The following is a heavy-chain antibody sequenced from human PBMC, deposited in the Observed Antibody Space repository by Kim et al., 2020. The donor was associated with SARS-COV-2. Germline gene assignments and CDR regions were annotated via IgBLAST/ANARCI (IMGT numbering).Heavy chain of an antibody. D-gene: IGHD6-19*01. V-gene: IGHV1-69*13. CDR3: AREGSLWLGDWFDP. J-gene: IGHJ5*02. CDR1: GGTFSSYA. CDR2: IIPIFGTA. Sequence: SVKVSCKASGGTFSSYAISWVRQAPGQGLEWMGGIIPIFGTANYAQKFQGRVTITADESTSTAYMELSSLRSEDTAVYYCAREGSLWLGDWFDPWGQGTLVTVSS.